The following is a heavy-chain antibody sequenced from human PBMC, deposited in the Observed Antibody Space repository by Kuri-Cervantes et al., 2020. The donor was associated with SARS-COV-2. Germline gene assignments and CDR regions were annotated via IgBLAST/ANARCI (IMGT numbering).Heavy chain of an antibody. CDR2: INAGNGNT. CDR3: ARDANYGSRLPRKFDY. Sequence: ASVKVSCKASGYTFTSYAMHWVRQAPGQRREWMGWINAGNGNTKYSQKFQGRVTITRDTSASTAYMELSSLRSEDTAVYYCARDANYGSRLPRKFDYWGQGTLVTVSS. CDR1: GYTFTSYA. J-gene: IGHJ4*02. V-gene: IGHV1-3*01. D-gene: IGHD5-12*01.